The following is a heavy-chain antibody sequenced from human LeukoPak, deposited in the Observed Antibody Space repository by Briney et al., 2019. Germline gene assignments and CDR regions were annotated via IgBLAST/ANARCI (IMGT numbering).Heavy chain of an antibody. J-gene: IGHJ3*02. Sequence: SETLSLTCTVSGGSISRHYWSWIRQPAGKGLEWIGRIYTSGSTNYNPSLKSRVIMSVDTSNNQFSLKLSSVTAADTAVYYCARPTYYYDSSGYWAFDIWGQGTMVTVSS. CDR2: IYTSGST. CDR1: GGSISRHY. V-gene: IGHV4-4*07. D-gene: IGHD3-22*01. CDR3: ARPTYYYDSSGYWAFDI.